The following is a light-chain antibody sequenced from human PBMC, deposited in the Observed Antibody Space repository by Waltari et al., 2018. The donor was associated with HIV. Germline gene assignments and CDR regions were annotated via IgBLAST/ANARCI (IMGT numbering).Light chain of an antibody. Sequence: QSALAQPASVSGSPGQSITISCAGAVVDGGPELYVSWYQQPPGRAPRLIIYMLSRRPSGVSDRFSGSSSGMSATLTISGLQSDDEAHYYCSSYSTITSLYVFGTGTRVTVL. CDR2: MLS. J-gene: IGLJ1*01. CDR3: SSYSTITSLYV. CDR1: VVDGGPELY. V-gene: IGLV2-14*01.